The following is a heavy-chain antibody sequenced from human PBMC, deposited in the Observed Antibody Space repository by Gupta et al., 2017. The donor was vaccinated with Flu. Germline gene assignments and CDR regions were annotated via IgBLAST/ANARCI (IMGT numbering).Heavy chain of an antibody. CDR2: IYGGGST. V-gene: IGHV3-53*02. J-gene: IGHJ3*02. CDR3: ARPHSADYSYAFDI. D-gene: IGHD3-22*01. Sequence: EVQLVETGGGLIQPGGSLRLSCAASGFTVSTNFMSWVRQAPGKGLEWVSVIYGGGSTYYADSVKGRFTISRDNSKNTLYLQMISLTGEDTAVYYCARPHSADYSYAFDIWGQGTMVTVSS. CDR1: GFTVSTNF.